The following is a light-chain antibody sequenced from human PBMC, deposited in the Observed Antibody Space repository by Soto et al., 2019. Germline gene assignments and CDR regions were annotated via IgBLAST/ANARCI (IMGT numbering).Light chain of an antibody. CDR1: QSIGEW. CDR3: QQYDSYSYT. V-gene: IGKV1-5*03. CDR2: AAS. J-gene: IGKJ2*01. Sequence: DIKMTQSPSTLSASVGDRVTITCRASQSIGEWLAWFQQKPGKAPKLLIFAASTLESGVTARLSGSGSGTDFTLTISSLQPDDFATYVCQQYDSYSYTCGQGTKLQI.